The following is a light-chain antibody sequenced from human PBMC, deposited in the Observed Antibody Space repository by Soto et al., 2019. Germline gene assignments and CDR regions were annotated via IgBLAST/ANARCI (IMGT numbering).Light chain of an antibody. CDR2: GAS. CDR1: QGVGRF. Sequence: EIVLTQSPGTLSLSPGEIATLSCRASQGVGRFLAWYQQKPGQAPRLLIYGASGRATGTPDRFSGSGSGTDFTLTIDNLEPEDFAIYYCQQRNNWPPITFGQGTRLEIK. V-gene: IGKV3-11*01. J-gene: IGKJ5*01. CDR3: QQRNNWPPIT.